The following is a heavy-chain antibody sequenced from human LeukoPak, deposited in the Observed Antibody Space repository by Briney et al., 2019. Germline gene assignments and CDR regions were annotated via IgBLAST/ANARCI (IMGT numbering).Heavy chain of an antibody. J-gene: IGHJ4*02. V-gene: IGHV4-59*01. CDR1: GGSISSYY. D-gene: IGHD6-19*01. Sequence: SETLSLTCTVSGGSISSYYWSWIRQPPGKGLEWIGYIYYSGSTNYNPSLKSRVTISVDTSKNQFTLKLSSVTAADTAVYYCARSATIAVAGDFDYWGQGTLVTVSS. CDR2: IYYSGST. CDR3: ARSATIAVAGDFDY.